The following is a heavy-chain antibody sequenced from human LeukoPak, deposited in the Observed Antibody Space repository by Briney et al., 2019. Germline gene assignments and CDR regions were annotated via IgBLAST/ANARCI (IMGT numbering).Heavy chain of an antibody. CDR3: ARGRNAQLPRGYYYYYGMDV. CDR1: GGSFSGYY. Sequence: SGTLSLTCAVYGGSFSGYYWSWIRQPPGKGLEWIGEINHSGSTNYNPSLKSRVTISVDTSKNQFSLKLSSVTAADTAVYYCARGRNAQLPRGYYYYYGMDVWGKGTTVTVSS. V-gene: IGHV4-34*01. CDR2: INHSGST. J-gene: IGHJ6*04. D-gene: IGHD2-2*01.